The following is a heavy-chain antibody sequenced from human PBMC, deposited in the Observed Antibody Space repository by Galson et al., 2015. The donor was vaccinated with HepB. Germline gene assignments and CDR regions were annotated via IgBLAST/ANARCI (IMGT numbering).Heavy chain of an antibody. D-gene: IGHD5-12*01. CDR2: IIPIFGTA. CDR3: ARGSIPGYSGYDSSFGY. V-gene: IGHV1-69*13. CDR1: GGTFSSYA. Sequence: SVKVSCKASGGTFSSYAISWVRQAPGQGLEWMGGIIPIFGTANYAQKFQGRVTITADESTSTAYMELSSLRSEDTAVYYCARGSIPGYSGYDSSFGYWGQGTLVTVSS. J-gene: IGHJ4*02.